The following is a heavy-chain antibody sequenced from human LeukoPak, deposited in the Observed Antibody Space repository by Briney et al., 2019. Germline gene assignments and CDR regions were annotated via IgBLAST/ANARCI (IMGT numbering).Heavy chain of an antibody. J-gene: IGHJ4*02. CDR3: ARDLAYVWGSYRYDY. D-gene: IGHD3-16*02. CDR2: INPNSGGS. V-gene: IGHV1-2*02. Sequence: ASVKVSCKASGYTFTGYYMHWVRQAPGQGLEWMGWINPNSGGSNYAQKFQGRVTMTRDTSISTAYMELSRLRSDDTAVYYCARDLAYVWGSYRYDYWGQGTLVTVSS. CDR1: GYTFTGYY.